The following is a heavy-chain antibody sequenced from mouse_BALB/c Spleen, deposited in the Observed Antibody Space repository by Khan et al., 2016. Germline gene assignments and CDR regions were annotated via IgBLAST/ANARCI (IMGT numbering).Heavy chain of an antibody. CDR3: TRSVRYAMDY. CDR2: IHPSDIFT. CDR1: GYTFTSYW. V-gene: IGHV1-69*02. Sequence: QVQLQQSGAELARPGASVKLSCKASGYTFTSYWINWVKQRPGQGLEWIGNIHPSDIFTNYNQKFKDKATLTVDKSSSTAYMQLSSQTSEDSAVYYCTRSVRYAMDYWGQGTSVTVSS. J-gene: IGHJ4*01. D-gene: IGHD2-14*01.